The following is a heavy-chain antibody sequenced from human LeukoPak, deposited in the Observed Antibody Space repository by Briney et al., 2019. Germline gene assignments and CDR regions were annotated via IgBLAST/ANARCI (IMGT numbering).Heavy chain of an antibody. CDR2: ITASGGST. Sequence: GGSLRLSCAASGFTFSSYAMSWVRQAPGKGLEWVSGITASGGSTYHADSVKGRFTISRDNSINTLNLQMNNLRAEDTAIYYCAKGLGFWSGYYTPFDYWGQGSSVTVSS. CDR1: GFTFSSYA. CDR3: AKGLGFWSGYYTPFDY. V-gene: IGHV3-23*01. D-gene: IGHD3-3*01. J-gene: IGHJ4*02.